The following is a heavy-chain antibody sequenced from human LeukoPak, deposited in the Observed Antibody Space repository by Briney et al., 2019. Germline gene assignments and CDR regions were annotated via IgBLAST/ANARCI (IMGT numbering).Heavy chain of an antibody. CDR3: AVLMRLYGVDV. D-gene: IGHD2-8*01. Sequence: PSETLSLTCALSGGSFSGNYWSWIRQAPGKGLEWIGEINYNGHTNYNPSLESRVTISIDTSKNQFALALNSVTAADTAIYFCAVLMRLYGVDVWGQGTTVLVSS. CDR1: GGSFSGNY. V-gene: IGHV4-34*01. CDR2: INYNGHT. J-gene: IGHJ6*02.